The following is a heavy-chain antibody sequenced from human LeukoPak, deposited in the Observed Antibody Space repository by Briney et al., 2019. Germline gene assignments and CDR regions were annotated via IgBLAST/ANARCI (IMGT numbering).Heavy chain of an antibody. V-gene: IGHV3-48*03. CDR2: INSGGQTI. CDR1: GYAFSNYE. D-gene: IGHD3-22*01. J-gene: IGHJ4*02. CDR3: ARDLGSSGYDYYFDY. Sequence: PGGSLRLSCAASGYAFSNYEVSWVRQAPGRGLEWVSYINSGGQTIFYADSVKGRFTVSRDNSKNALYLQMNSLRAEDTAVYYCARDLGSSGYDYYFDYWGQGTLVTVSS.